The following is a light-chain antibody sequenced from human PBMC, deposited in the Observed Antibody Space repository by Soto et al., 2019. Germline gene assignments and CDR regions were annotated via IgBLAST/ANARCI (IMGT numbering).Light chain of an antibody. J-gene: IGKJ2*01. CDR3: QQYGSSSYT. V-gene: IGKV3-20*01. Sequence: EIVLTQSPGTLSSSPGERATLSCRASQSVSSSYLAWYQQKPGQAPRLLIYGASSRATGIPDRFSGSGSGTEFTLTISRLEPEDFAVYYCQQYGSSSYTFGQGTKVEIK. CDR2: GAS. CDR1: QSVSSSY.